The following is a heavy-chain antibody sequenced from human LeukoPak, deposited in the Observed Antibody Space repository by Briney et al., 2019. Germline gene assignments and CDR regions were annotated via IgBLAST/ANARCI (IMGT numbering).Heavy chain of an antibody. Sequence: PSETLSLTCTVSDDSIRGSIYFWSWIRQPPGKGPEWIGYVSYSGSTDYSPSLKGRVAISIDMSKNHFPLKLTSVSAADTAIYYCARGSQTPDAGYWGPGILVTVSS. CDR3: ARGSQTPDAGY. V-gene: IGHV4-61*03. D-gene: IGHD6-13*01. CDR1: DDSIRGSIYF. J-gene: IGHJ4*02. CDR2: VSYSGST.